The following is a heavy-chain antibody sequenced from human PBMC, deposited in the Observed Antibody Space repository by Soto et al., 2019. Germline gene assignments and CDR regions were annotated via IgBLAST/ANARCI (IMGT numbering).Heavy chain of an antibody. CDR2: IYHSGST. CDR1: GGSISSSNW. V-gene: IGHV4-4*02. J-gene: IGHJ5*02. Sequence: QVQLQESGPGLVKPSGTLSLTCAVSGGSISSSNWWSWVRQPPGKGLEWIGEIYHSGSTNYNPSLKFRVTISVDKSKNQFSLKLSSVTAADTAVYYCARAKGVGYGDHKNWFDPWGQGTLVTVSS. CDR3: ARAKGVGYGDHKNWFDP. D-gene: IGHD4-17*01.